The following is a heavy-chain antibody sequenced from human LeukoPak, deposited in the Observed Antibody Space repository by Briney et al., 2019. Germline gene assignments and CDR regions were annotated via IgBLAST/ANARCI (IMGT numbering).Heavy chain of an antibody. CDR1: GGSISSYH. D-gene: IGHD1-26*01. J-gene: IGHJ4*02. Sequence: SETLSLTCTVSGGSISSYHWSWIRQPPGKGLEWIGYIYYSGSTNYNPSLKSRVTISVDTSKNQFSLKLSSVTAADTAVYYCARETRGRGAKFGSGSYYFDYWGQGTLVTVSS. CDR3: ARETRGRGAKFGSGSYYFDY. V-gene: IGHV4-59*01. CDR2: IYYSGST.